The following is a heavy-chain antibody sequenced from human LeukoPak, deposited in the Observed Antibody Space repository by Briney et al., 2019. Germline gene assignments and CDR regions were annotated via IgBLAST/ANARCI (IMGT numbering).Heavy chain of an antibody. J-gene: IGHJ4*02. CDR1: GGTFSSYA. D-gene: IGHD2-2*01. V-gene: IGHV1-69*05. CDR2: IIPIFGTA. Sequence: SVKVSCKASGGTFSSYAISWVRQAPGQGLEWMGGIIPIFGTANYAQKFQGRVTITTDESTSTAYMELSSLRSEDTAVYYCARGGGAYAPEDYFDYWGQGTLVTVSS. CDR3: ARGGGAYAPEDYFDY.